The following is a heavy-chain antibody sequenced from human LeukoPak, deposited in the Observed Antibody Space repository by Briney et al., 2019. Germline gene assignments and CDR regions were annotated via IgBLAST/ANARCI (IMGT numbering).Heavy chain of an antibody. CDR1: GYTFTGYY. D-gene: IGHD1-26*01. V-gene: IGHV1-18*04. Sequence: ASVKVSCKASGYTFTGYYMYWVRQAPGQGLEWMGWTSAYNGNTNYAQKLQGRVTMTTDTSTSTAYMELRSLRSDDTAVYYCARGMGANHFDYWGQGTLVTVSS. CDR2: TSAYNGNT. CDR3: ARGMGANHFDY. J-gene: IGHJ4*02.